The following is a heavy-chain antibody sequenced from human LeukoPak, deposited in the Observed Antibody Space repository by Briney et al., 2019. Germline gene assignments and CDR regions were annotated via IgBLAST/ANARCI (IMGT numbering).Heavy chain of an antibody. D-gene: IGHD3-22*01. V-gene: IGHV5-51*01. CDR3: ARLDPEQDDSSGCFDY. CDR2: IDPGDSDT. Sequence: GESLKISCKGSGYSFTSYWIGWVRQMPGKGLEWMGIIDPGDSDTKYSPPFQGQVTFSADKSISTAYLQWSSLKASDTAMYYCARLDPEQDDSSGCFDYWGQGTLVTVSS. CDR1: GYSFTSYW. J-gene: IGHJ4*02.